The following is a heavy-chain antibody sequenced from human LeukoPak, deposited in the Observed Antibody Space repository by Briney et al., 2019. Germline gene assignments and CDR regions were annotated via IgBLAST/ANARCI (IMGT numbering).Heavy chain of an antibody. CDR3: ARSSGYPFFDY. Sequence: GGSLRLSCEASGFTFSDYSMNWVRQAPGEGLEWLSYITSTSDTIYYADSVKGRFTSSRDNAKNSMYLQMNSLRAEDTAVYYCARSSGYPFFDYWGQGTLVTVSS. D-gene: IGHD3-22*01. CDR1: GFTFSDYS. CDR2: ITSTSDTI. J-gene: IGHJ4*02. V-gene: IGHV3-48*01.